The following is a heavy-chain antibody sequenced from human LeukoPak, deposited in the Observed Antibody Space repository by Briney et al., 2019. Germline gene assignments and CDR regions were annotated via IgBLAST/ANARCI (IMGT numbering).Heavy chain of an antibody. V-gene: IGHV4-59*01. J-gene: IGHJ5*02. CDR2: MYYSGST. CDR1: GGSISSYY. Sequence: SETLSLTCTVSGGSISSYYWSWIRQPPGKGLEWIGYMYYSGSTNYNPSLKSRVTISGDTSKNQFSLKLSSVTAADTAVYYCARAERRYWFDPWGQGTLVTVS. D-gene: IGHD1-1*01. CDR3: ARAERRYWFDP.